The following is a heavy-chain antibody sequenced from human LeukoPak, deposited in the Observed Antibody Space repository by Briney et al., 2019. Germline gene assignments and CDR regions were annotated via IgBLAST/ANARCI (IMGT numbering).Heavy chain of an antibody. CDR2: IWYDGSNK. CDR3: AKDDSSGYYYQLDY. CDR1: GFTFSISP. J-gene: IGHJ4*02. V-gene: IGHV3-33*06. D-gene: IGHD3-22*01. Sequence: GGSLRLSCAASGFTFSISPMNWVRQAPCKGLEWLAVIWYDGSNKYYADSVKGRFTISRDNSKNTLYLQMNSLRAEDTAVYYCAKDDSSGYYYQLDYWGQGTLVTVSS.